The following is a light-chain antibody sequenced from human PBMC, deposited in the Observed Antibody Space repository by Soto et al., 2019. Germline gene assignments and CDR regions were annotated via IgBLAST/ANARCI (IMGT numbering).Light chain of an antibody. V-gene: IGKV1-39*01. Sequence: DIQMTQSPSSLSASVGDRVTITCRASQSIRSYLNWFQQKPGKAPKLLIYAASSLQSGVPSRFSGSGSGTDFTLTISGLPPVDFATYFCQQTYSSPRTFGQGTKVEIK. CDR3: QQTYSSPRT. CDR1: QSIRSY. J-gene: IGKJ1*01. CDR2: AAS.